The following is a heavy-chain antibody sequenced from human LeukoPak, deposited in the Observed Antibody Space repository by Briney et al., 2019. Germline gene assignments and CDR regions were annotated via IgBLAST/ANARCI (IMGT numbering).Heavy chain of an antibody. CDR1: GFTFTTSS. J-gene: IGHJ4*02. Sequence: GGSLRLSCAASGFTFTTSSMNWVRQAPGKGLEWVAVISYDGSNKYYADSVKGRFTISRDNSKNTLYLQMNSLRAEDTAVYYCAKDRNYYDSSGYFDYWGQGTLVTVSS. CDR3: AKDRNYYDSSGYFDY. V-gene: IGHV3-30*18. D-gene: IGHD3-22*01. CDR2: ISYDGSNK.